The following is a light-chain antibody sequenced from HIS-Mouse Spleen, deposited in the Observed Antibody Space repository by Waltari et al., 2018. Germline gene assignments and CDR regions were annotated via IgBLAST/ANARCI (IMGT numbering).Light chain of an antibody. CDR2: EDS. V-gene: IGLV3-10*01. CDR3: YSTDSSGNHRV. CDR1: ALPKKY. J-gene: IGLJ2*01. Sequence: SYELTQPPSVSVSPGQTARITCSGDALPKKYAYWYQQKSGQAPVLVIYEDSKRPSGIHERFSGSSSGTMAILTISGAQVEDEADYYCYSTDSSGNHRVFGGGTKLTVL.